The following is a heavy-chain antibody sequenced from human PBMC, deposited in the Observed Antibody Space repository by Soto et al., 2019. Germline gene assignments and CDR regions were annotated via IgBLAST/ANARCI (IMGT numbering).Heavy chain of an antibody. CDR3: ARGLIAVAGFSDAFDI. Sequence: QVQLVQSGAEVKKPGSSVKVSCKASGGTFSSYAISWVRQAPGQGLEWMGGIIPIFGTANYAQKFQGRVTITXXEXTXXAYMELSSLRSEDTAVYYCARGLIAVAGFSDAFDIWGQGTMVTVSS. CDR1: GGTFSSYA. J-gene: IGHJ3*02. CDR2: IIPIFGTA. D-gene: IGHD6-19*01. V-gene: IGHV1-69*05.